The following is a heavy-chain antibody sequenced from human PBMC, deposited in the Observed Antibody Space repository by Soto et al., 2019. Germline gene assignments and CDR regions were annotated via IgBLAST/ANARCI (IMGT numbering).Heavy chain of an antibody. D-gene: IGHD3-3*01. V-gene: IGHV3-21*01. J-gene: IGHJ6*02. Sequence: LRLSCAASGFTLSSYSMNWVRQTPGKGLEWVSCISSTSSHIYNADSAKGRFTISRDNAKNSLYLQMNSLRAEDTAVYYCARDYGGDFWSGINGMDVWGQGTTVTVSS. CDR3: ARDYGGDFWSGINGMDV. CDR2: ISSTSSHI. CDR1: GFTLSSYS.